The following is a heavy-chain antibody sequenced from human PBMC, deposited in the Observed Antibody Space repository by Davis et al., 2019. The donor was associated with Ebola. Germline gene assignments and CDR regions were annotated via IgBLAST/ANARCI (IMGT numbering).Heavy chain of an antibody. CDR1: GGSFSGYY. V-gene: IGHV4-59*01. Sequence: PSETLSLTCAVYGGSFSGYYWSWIRQPPGKGLEWIGYIYYSGSTNYNPSLKSRVTISVDTSKNQFSLKLSSVTAADTAVYYCARGLHYYYMDVWGKGTTVTVSS. CDR3: ARGLHYYYMDV. J-gene: IGHJ6*03. D-gene: IGHD5-12*01. CDR2: IYYSGST.